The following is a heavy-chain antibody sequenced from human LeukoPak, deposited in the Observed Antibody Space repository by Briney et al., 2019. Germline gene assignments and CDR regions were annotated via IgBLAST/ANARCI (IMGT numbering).Heavy chain of an antibody. V-gene: IGHV3-21*01. Sequence: GGSLRLSCTASGFTFSDYYMTWLRQAPGKGLEWVSSISSSSSYIYYADSVKGRFTISRDNAKNSLYLQMNSLRAEDTAVYYCARPAVSSGWYVMSWFDPWGQGTLVTVSS. D-gene: IGHD6-19*01. CDR3: ARPAVSSGWYVMSWFDP. CDR2: ISSSSSYI. J-gene: IGHJ5*02. CDR1: GFTFSDYY.